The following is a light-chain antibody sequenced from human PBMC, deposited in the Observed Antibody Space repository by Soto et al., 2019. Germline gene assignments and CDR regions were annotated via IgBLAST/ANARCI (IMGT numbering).Light chain of an antibody. CDR1: QSISSY. CDR2: AAS. Sequence: DIQMTQSPSSLSASVGDRVTITCRASQSISSYLNWYQQKPGKAPKLLIYAASSLQSGVPSRFSGSGSGTDFTLTIISLQSEDFATYYCHQSYSTPIPFDRGTRLEIK. V-gene: IGKV1-39*01. J-gene: IGKJ5*01. CDR3: HQSYSTPIP.